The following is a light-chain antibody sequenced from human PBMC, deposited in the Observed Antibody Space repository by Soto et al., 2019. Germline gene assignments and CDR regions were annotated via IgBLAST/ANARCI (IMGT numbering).Light chain of an antibody. CDR2: GAS. V-gene: IGKV3-20*01. Sequence: EIGLTQSPGTLSLSPGERATLSCRASQSVSSSYLAWYQQKPGQAPMLLIYGASSRATGIPDRFSGSGSGTDFTLTISRLEPEDFAVYYCQQYGSSPGTFGQGTKVEIK. J-gene: IGKJ1*01. CDR3: QQYGSSPGT. CDR1: QSVSSSY.